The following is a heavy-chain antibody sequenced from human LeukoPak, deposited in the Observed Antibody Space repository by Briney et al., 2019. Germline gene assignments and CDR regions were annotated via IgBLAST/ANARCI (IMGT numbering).Heavy chain of an antibody. D-gene: IGHD3-22*01. CDR1: GGSISSSSYY. Sequence: PSETLSLICTVSGGSISSSSYYWGWIRQPPGKGLEWIGSIYYSGSTYYNPSLKSRVTISVDTSKNQFSLKLSSVTAAGTAVYYCARHSDRTYYYDSSNFDYWGQGTLVTVSS. V-gene: IGHV4-39*01. CDR3: ARHSDRTYYYDSSNFDY. J-gene: IGHJ4*02. CDR2: IYYSGST.